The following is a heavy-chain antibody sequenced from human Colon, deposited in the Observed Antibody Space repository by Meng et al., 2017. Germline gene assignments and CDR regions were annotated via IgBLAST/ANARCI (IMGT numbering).Heavy chain of an antibody. V-gene: IGHV4-39*07. D-gene: IGHD1-26*01. J-gene: IGHJ1*01. CDR1: CASSTKKNYY. CDR3: VSRIGGSSETDF. CDR2: IYYTEAT. Sequence: QVPPLCSVPVLVKPSETLSPSSPVLCASSTKKNYYGVWLRQPPGKGLEWIGNIYYTEATYYHPSLKGRVTISLDTSKNQFSLNLNAVTAADTAVYYCVSRIGGSSETDFWGQGTLVTVSS.